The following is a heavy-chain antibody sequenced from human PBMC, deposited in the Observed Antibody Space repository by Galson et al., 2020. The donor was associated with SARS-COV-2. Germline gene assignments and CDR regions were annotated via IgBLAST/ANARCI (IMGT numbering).Heavy chain of an antibody. V-gene: IGHV1-69*02. D-gene: IGHD2-2*02. CDR3: ARAIGDIVVVPAAIWFDI. J-gene: IGHJ3*02. CDR2: IIPILGIA. CDR1: GGTFSSYT. Sequence: ASVKVSCKASGGTFSSYTISWVRQAPGQGLEWMGRIIPILGIANYAQKFQGRVTITADKSTSTAYMELSSLRSEDTAVYYCARAIGDIVVVPAAIWFDIWGQGTMVTVSS.